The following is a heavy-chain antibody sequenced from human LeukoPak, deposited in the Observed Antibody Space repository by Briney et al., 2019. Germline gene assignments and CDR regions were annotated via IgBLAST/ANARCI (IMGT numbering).Heavy chain of an antibody. Sequence: PSETLSLTCTVSGGSISSYYWSWIRQPAGKGLEWIGRIYTSGSTNYNPPLKSRVTMSVDASKNQFSLKLCSVTAADTAVYYCARCAYCSGTSCCLGAFDYWGQGTLVTVSS. D-gene: IGHD2-2*01. CDR3: ARCAYCSGTSCCLGAFDY. CDR2: IYTSGST. CDR1: GGSISSYY. J-gene: IGHJ4*02. V-gene: IGHV4-4*07.